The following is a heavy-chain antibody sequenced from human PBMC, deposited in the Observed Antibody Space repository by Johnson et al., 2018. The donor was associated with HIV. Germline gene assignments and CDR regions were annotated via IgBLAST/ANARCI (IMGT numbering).Heavy chain of an antibody. V-gene: IGHV3-9*01. Sequence: EVQVVESGGGLVQPGRSLRLSCAASGFTFDDYAMHWVRQAPGRGLEWVSGISWNSGTIGYADSVKGRFTISRDNAKNSLYLQMNSLKTEDTALYYCAKDMTTQALDIWGQGTMVIVSS. D-gene: IGHD4-17*01. CDR2: ISWNSGTI. CDR1: GFTFDDYA. CDR3: AKDMTTQALDI. J-gene: IGHJ3*02.